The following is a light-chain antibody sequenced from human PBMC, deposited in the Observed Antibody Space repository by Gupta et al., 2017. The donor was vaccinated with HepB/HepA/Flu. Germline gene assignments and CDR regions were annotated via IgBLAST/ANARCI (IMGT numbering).Light chain of an antibody. CDR1: SSDIGGYNF. CDR2: DVT. J-gene: IGLJ2*01. CDR3: SSDTTISTLV. Sequence: QSALTQPASVSGSPGQSITISCTGTSSDIGGYNFVSWYHQHPGKAPRLIIYDVTKRPSGVATRFSGSRSGSTASLTISGRQAEDEGDYYCSSDTTISTLVFGGGTKVTVL. V-gene: IGLV2-14*03.